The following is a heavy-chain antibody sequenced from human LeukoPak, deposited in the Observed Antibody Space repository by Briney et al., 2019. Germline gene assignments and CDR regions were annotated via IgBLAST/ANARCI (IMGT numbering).Heavy chain of an antibody. D-gene: IGHD6-19*01. J-gene: IGHJ4*02. CDR1: GFTFSSYS. V-gene: IGHV3-21*01. CDR3: ARSEWLVRTYYFDS. Sequence: GGSLRLSCAASGFTFSSYSMNWVRQAPGKGLEWVSSISSSSSYIYYADSVKGRFTISRDNAKNSLYLQMNSLRAEDTAVYYCARSEWLVRTYYFDSWGQGTLVTVSS. CDR2: ISSSSSYI.